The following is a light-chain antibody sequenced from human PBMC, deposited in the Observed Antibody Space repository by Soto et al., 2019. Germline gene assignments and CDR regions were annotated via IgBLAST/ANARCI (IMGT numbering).Light chain of an antibody. Sequence: IVMTQSPDSLAVSLGERATINCKSSQSVSYSSNNKNYLAWYQQKPGQPPKLLIYWASTRESGVPDRFSGSGSGTDFTLTISSLQAEDVAVHYCQQYYSSPLAFGGGTKVEIK. CDR1: QSVSYSSNNKNY. V-gene: IGKV4-1*01. CDR3: QQYYSSPLA. J-gene: IGKJ4*01. CDR2: WAS.